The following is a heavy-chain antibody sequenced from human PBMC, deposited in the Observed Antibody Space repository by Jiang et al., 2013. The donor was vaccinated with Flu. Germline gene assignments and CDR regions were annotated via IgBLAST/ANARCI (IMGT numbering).Heavy chain of an antibody. CDR2: IYHSGST. Sequence: SISSGGYXWSWIRQPPGKGLEWIGYIYHSGSTYXNPSLKSRVTISVDRSKNQFSLKLSSVTAADTAVYYCARDGSAGGNDAFDIWGQGTMVTVSS. CDR3: ARDGSAGGNDAFDI. V-gene: IGHV4-30-2*01. CDR1: SISSGGYX. D-gene: IGHD3-16*01. J-gene: IGHJ3*02.